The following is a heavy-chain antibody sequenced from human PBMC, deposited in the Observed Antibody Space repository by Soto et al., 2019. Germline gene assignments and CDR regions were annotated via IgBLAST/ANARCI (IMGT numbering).Heavy chain of an antibody. Sequence: SGPTLVNPTQTLTLTCAFSGFSLTANGVGVGWIRQPPGGALEWLAIIYWNDGTSISPSLQSRLTISKDTSKNHVVLSLTNMEPLDKATYYWARKSSGSYWKFDPWGPGTQVT. CDR1: GFSLTANGVG. J-gene: IGHJ5*02. D-gene: IGHD3-22*01. V-gene: IGHV2-5*01. CDR3: ARKSSGSYWKFDP. CDR2: IYWNDGT.